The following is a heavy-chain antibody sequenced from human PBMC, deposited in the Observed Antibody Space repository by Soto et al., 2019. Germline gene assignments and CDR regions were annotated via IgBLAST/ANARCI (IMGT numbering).Heavy chain of an antibody. V-gene: IGHV3-7*03. Sequence: PGGSQRLSCAASGLTFSSYWMSWVRQAPGKGLEWVANIKQDGSEKYYVDSVKGRFTISRDNAKNSLYLQMNSLRAEDTAVHYCARDRRDTAAPMKYWGQGTLVTVSS. CDR3: ARDRRDTAAPMKY. D-gene: IGHD5-18*01. CDR1: GLTFSSYW. CDR2: IKQDGSEK. J-gene: IGHJ4*02.